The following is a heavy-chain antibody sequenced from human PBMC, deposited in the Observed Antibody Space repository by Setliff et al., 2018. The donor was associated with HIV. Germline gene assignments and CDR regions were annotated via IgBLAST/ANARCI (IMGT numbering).Heavy chain of an antibody. CDR2: ISASLSYI. CDR3: VREWVADP. CDR1: GFTFSTYS. D-gene: IGHD1-26*01. V-gene: IGHV3-21*04. Sequence: GGSLRLSCAASGFTFSTYSMSWVRQAPGKGLEWVSSISASLSYIRYVDSVKGRFTISRDNAKNSLYLQMSSLRADDTAVHYCVREWVADPWGQGTLVTVSS. J-gene: IGHJ5*02.